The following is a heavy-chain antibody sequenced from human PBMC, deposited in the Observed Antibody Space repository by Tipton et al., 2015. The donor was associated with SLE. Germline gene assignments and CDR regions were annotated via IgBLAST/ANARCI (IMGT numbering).Heavy chain of an antibody. CDR3: ARGGLYETSAYSVGFDI. D-gene: IGHD3-22*01. V-gene: IGHV4-61*02. J-gene: IGHJ3*02. CDR1: GGSISFGSYY. Sequence: TLSLTCSVSGGSISFGSYYWSWLRQPPGKGLEWIGRIYNTGSTNYKSSLQSRVTISLDTSNNQFSLTLQSVTVADTAVYYCARGGLYETSAYSVGFDIWGQGTLVTVSP. CDR2: IYNTGST.